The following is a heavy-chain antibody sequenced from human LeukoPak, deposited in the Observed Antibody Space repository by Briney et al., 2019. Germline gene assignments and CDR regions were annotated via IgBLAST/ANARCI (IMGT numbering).Heavy chain of an antibody. Sequence: ASVKVSCKASGYTFTSYDINWVRQATGQGVEWMGWMNPNSGNTGYAQKFQGRVTMTRNTSISTAYMELSSLRSEDTAVYYCARSRSGYYNYYGMDVWGQGTTVTVSS. CDR2: MNPNSGNT. J-gene: IGHJ6*02. D-gene: IGHD2-15*01. CDR1: GYTFTSYD. CDR3: ARSRSGYYNYYGMDV. V-gene: IGHV1-8*01.